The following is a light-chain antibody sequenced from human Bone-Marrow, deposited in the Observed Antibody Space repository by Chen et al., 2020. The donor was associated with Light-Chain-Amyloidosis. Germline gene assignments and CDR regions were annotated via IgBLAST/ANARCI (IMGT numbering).Light chain of an antibody. CDR3: AAWDDSMSGPV. Sequence: QSVLTHPPSASGTPGQRVTISCSGSSSNIGTNLVNWYQQLPGMTPKLLIYSNNQRPSGVPDRFCGSKSGTSASLAISGLQSEDEADYYCAAWDDSMSGPVFGGGTKLTVL. J-gene: IGLJ3*02. CDR2: SNN. CDR1: SSNIGTNL. V-gene: IGLV1-44*01.